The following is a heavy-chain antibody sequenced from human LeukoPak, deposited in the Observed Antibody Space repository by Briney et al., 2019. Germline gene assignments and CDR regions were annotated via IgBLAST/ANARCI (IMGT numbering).Heavy chain of an antibody. J-gene: IGHJ4*02. Sequence: GGSLRLSCAASGXTFSSYAVSWVRRAPGKGLEWVSSISGSGGNTYYADSVKGRFTISRDKSKNTLYLQMNSLRAEDTAVYYCAQAQQTARVRHGDYWARGTRVTVSS. CDR1: GXTFSSYA. CDR3: AQAQQTARVRHGDY. CDR2: ISGSGGNT. D-gene: IGHD5-18*01. V-gene: IGHV3-23*01.